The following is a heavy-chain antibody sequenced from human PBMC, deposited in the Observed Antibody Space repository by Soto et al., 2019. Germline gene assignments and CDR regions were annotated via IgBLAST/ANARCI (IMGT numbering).Heavy chain of an antibody. CDR2: INAGNGNT. CDR1: GYTFTSYA. CDR3: ARGVGSSGWYGVYYYYYGMDV. V-gene: IGHV1-3*01. J-gene: IGHJ6*02. Sequence: ASVKVSCKASGYTFTSYAMHWVRQAPGQRLEWMGWINAGNGNTKYSQKFQGRVTITRDTSASTAYMELSSLRSEDTAVYYCARGVGSSGWYGVYYYYYGMDVWGQGTTVTVSS. D-gene: IGHD6-19*01.